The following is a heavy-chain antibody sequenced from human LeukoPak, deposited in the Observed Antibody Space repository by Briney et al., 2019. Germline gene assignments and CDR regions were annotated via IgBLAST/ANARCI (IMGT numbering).Heavy chain of an antibody. CDR2: ISNNGGYT. Sequence: GGSLRLSCAASGFTFSSSAMSWVRQAPGKGLEWVSAISNNGGYTYYADSVQGRFTISRDNSKSTLCLQMNSLRAEDTAVYYCAKQSGYCSDGSCYFPYWGQGTLVTVSS. V-gene: IGHV3-23*01. J-gene: IGHJ4*02. CDR3: AKQSGYCSDGSCYFPY. D-gene: IGHD2-15*01. CDR1: GFTFSSSA.